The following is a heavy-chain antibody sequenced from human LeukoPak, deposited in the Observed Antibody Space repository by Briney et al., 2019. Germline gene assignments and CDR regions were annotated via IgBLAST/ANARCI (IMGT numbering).Heavy chain of an antibody. D-gene: IGHD2/OR15-2a*01. CDR1: GFTFSSYG. V-gene: IGHV3-30*02. CDR2: IRYDGSNK. CDR3: ARDFSAQRRGGY. Sequence: GGSLRLSCAASGFTFSSYGMYWVRQAPGKGLEWVAFIRYDGSNKYYADSVKGRFTVSRDNSKNTLYLQMNSLRAEDTAVYYCARDFSAQRRGGYWGQGTLVTVSS. J-gene: IGHJ4*02.